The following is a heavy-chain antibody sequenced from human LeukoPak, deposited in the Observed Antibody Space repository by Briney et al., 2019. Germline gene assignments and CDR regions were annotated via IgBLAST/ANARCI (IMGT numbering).Heavy chain of an antibody. CDR2: FDPEDGET. V-gene: IGHV1-24*01. CDR3: ARPTLDTAMDN. Sequence: ASVKVSCKVSGYTLTELSMHWVRQAPGKGLEWMGGFDPEDGETIYAQKFQGRVTMTRNTSISTAYMELSSLRSEDTAVYYCARPTLDTAMDNWGQGTLVTVSS. J-gene: IGHJ4*02. D-gene: IGHD5-18*01. CDR1: GYTLTELS.